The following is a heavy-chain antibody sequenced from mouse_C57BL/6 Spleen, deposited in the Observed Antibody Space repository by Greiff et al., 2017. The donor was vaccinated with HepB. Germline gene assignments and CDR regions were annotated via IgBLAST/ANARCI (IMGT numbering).Heavy chain of an antibody. D-gene: IGHD1-1*01. CDR3: ARGATVVEYYFDY. V-gene: IGHV1-69*01. J-gene: IGHJ2*01. Sequence: QVQLQQPGAELVMPGASVKLSCKASGYTFTSYWMHWVKQRPGQGLEWIGEIDPSDSYTNYNQKFKGKSTLTVDNSSSTAYMQLSSLTSEDSAVYYCARGATVVEYYFDYWGQGTTLTVSS. CDR1: GYTFTSYW. CDR2: IDPSDSYT.